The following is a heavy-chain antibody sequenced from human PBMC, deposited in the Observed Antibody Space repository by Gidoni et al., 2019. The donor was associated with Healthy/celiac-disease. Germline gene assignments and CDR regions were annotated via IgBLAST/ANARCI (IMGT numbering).Heavy chain of an antibody. Sequence: EVQLVESGGGLVKPGGSLRLSCPASGSPSRSSSMTWVRQAPGKGLEWVSSISSSSSYIYYAESVKGRFTISRDNAKNSLYLQMNSLRAEDTAVNYCARDFARYCSSTSCYGGGDFDYWGQGTLVTVSS. J-gene: IGHJ4*02. V-gene: IGHV3-21*01. CDR3: ARDFARYCSSTSCYGGGDFDY. CDR1: GSPSRSSS. D-gene: IGHD2-2*01. CDR2: ISSSSSYI.